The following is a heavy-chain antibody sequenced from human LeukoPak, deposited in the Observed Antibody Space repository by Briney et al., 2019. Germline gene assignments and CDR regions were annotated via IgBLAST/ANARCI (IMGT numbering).Heavy chain of an antibody. D-gene: IGHD6-13*01. CDR1: GFTFSSYA. CDR3: AKSPLRGSSWYSPRYYFDY. Sequence: PGGSLRLSCAASGFTFSSYAMSWVRQAPGKGLEWVSAISGSGGSTYYADSVKGRFTISRDNSKNTLYLQMNSLRAEDTAVYYCAKSPLRGSSWYSPRYYFDYWAREPWSPSPQ. CDR2: ISGSGGST. J-gene: IGHJ4*02. V-gene: IGHV3-23*01.